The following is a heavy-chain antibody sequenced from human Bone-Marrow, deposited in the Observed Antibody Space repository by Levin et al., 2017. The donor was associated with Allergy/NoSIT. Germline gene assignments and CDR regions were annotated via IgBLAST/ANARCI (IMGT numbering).Heavy chain of an antibody. V-gene: IGHV3-23*01. CDR1: GFTFSTNA. Sequence: PGGSLRLSCAASGFTFSTNAMSWVRQAPGKGLEWVSGIGGDERTHYADSVKGRFTISRDNSKNMLYLQMDSLRAEDTALYYCAKDIYAWAFDSWGQGTLVTVSS. D-gene: IGHD2/OR15-2a*01. CDR3: AKDIYAWAFDS. CDR2: IGGDERT. J-gene: IGHJ3*01.